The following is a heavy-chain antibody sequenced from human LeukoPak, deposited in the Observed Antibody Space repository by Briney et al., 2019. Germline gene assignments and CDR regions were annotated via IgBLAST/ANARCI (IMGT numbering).Heavy chain of an antibody. CDR3: AKGFTAMSQNYYYYYMDV. CDR2: ISGSGGST. D-gene: IGHD5-18*01. Sequence: GGSLRLSCAASGFTLSSYGMSWVRQAPGKGLEWVSAISGSGGSTYYADSVKGRFTISRDNSKNTLYLQMNSLRAEDTAVYYCAKGFTAMSQNYYYYYMDVWGKGTTVTVSS. CDR1: GFTLSSYG. V-gene: IGHV3-23*01. J-gene: IGHJ6*03.